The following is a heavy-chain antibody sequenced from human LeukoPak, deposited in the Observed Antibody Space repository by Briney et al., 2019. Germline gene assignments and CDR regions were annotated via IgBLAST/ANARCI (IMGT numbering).Heavy chain of an antibody. D-gene: IGHD6-19*01. CDR3: AKDASSVWYFSYFDF. CDR2: IQSDGTNK. V-gene: IGHV3-30*02. J-gene: IGHJ4*02. Sequence: GGSLRLSRAASGFIFSSYGMHWVRQAPGKGLEWVAFIQSDGTNKYYTDSVKGRFIVSRDNSKNTLYLQMDSLRPEDTAVYYCAKDASSVWYFSYFDFWGQGTLVTVSS. CDR1: GFIFSSYG.